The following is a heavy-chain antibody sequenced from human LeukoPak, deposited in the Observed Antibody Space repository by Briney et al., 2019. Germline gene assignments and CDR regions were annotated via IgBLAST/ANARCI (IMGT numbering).Heavy chain of an antibody. Sequence: ASVKVSCKASGYTFTSYDINWVRQATGQGLEWMGRINPNSGGTNYAQKFQGRVTMTRDTSISTAYMELSRLRSDDTAVYYCARDLETHDYWGQGTLVTVSS. J-gene: IGHJ4*02. CDR3: ARDLETHDY. CDR2: INPNSGGT. V-gene: IGHV1-2*06. CDR1: GYTFTSYD.